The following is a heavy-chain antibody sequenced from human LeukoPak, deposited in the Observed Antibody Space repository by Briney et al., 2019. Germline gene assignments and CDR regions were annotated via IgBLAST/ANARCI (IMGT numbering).Heavy chain of an antibody. Sequence: PSETLSLTCAVYGGSFSGYYWSWIRQPPGKGLEWIGEINHSGSTNYSPSLKSRVTVSVDTSKNEFSLKLSSVTAADTAVYFCARGIVGSRDFYFRYYFDYWGQGTLVTVSS. V-gene: IGHV4-34*01. CDR3: ARGIVGSRDFYFRYYFDY. CDR1: GGSFSGYY. D-gene: IGHD3/OR15-3a*01. J-gene: IGHJ4*02. CDR2: INHSGST.